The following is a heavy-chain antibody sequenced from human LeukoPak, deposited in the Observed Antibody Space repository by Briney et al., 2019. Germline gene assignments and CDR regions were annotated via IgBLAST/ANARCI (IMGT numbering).Heavy chain of an antibody. V-gene: IGHV4-39*07. CDR1: GGSISSSSYY. Sequence: SETLSLTCTVSGGSISSSSYYWGWIRQPPGKGLEWIGSIYYSGSTYYNPSLKSRVTISVDTSKNQFSLKLSSVTAADTAVYYCARGLGFHGIDPWGQGTLVTVSS. CDR3: ARGLGFHGIDP. J-gene: IGHJ5*02. D-gene: IGHD3-16*01. CDR2: IYYSGST.